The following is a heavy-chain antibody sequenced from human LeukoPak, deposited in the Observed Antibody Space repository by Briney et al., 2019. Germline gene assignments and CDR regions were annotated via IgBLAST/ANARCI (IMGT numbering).Heavy chain of an antibody. CDR2: VNPDGSQN. J-gene: IGHJ4*02. CDR3: AKLLGTGTTYDS. Sequence: PGGSLRLSCEGSGFTFSGNWMSWVRQAPGKGLEWVASVNPDGSQNFYVDSVKGRFTISRDNTKSSLFLQMNSLGVEDTAMYYCAKLLGTGTTYDSWGQGTRVTVSP. D-gene: IGHD1-1*01. CDR1: GFTFSGNW. V-gene: IGHV3-7*01.